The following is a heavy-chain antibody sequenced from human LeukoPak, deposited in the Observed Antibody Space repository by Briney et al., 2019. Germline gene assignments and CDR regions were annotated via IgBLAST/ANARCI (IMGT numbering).Heavy chain of an antibody. CDR1: GVSISRFY. V-gene: IGHV4-4*09. CDR3: VQTTGWPGFDY. D-gene: IGHD6-19*01. Sequence: SETLSLTCTTSGVSISRFYWSWVRQPPGKGLEWIGNIYNGVPTFFNPSLKSRVTISVDTPKRQFSLQPASVTAADTAVYYCVQTTGWPGFDYWGQGILVTVSS. J-gene: IGHJ4*02. CDR2: IYNGVPT.